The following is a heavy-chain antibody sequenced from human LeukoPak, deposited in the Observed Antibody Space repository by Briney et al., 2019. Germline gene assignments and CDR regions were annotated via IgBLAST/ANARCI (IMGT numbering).Heavy chain of an antibody. V-gene: IGHV3-33*01. CDR1: GFTFSSYG. J-gene: IGHJ5*02. CDR2: IWYDGSNK. D-gene: IGHD3-22*01. Sequence: PGGSLRLSCAASGFTFSSYGMHWVRQAPGKGLEWVAVIWYDGSNKYYADSVKGRFTISRDNSKNTLYLQMNSLRAEDTAVYYCARDRSSGYYNGWFDPWGQGTLVTVSS. CDR3: ARDRSSGYYNGWFDP.